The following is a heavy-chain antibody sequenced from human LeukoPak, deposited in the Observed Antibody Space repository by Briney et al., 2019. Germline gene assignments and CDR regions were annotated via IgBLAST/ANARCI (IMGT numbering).Heavy chain of an antibody. CDR2: INHSGST. V-gene: IGHV4-34*01. Sequence: PSETLSLTCAVYGGSFSGYYWSWIRQPPGKGLEWIGEINHSGSTNYNPSLKSRVTISVDTSKNQFSLKLSSVTAADTAVYYCARGCSKVPAYWGQGTLVTVSS. J-gene: IGHJ4*02. CDR1: GGSFSGYY. CDR3: ARGCSKVPAY. D-gene: IGHD4-11*01.